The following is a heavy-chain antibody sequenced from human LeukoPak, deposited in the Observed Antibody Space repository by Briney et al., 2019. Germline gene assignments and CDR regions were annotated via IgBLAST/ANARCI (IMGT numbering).Heavy chain of an antibody. CDR2: ISYDGSNK. D-gene: IGHD5-12*01. J-gene: IGHJ4*02. CDR3: AKDMGLRLDLGIDY. V-gene: IGHV3-30*18. CDR1: GFTFSSYG. Sequence: GGSLRLSCAASGFTFSSYGMHWVRQAPGKGLEWVAVISYDGSNKYYADSVKGRFTISRDNSKNTLYLQMNSLRAEDTAVYYCAKDMGLRLDLGIDYWAREPWSPSPQ.